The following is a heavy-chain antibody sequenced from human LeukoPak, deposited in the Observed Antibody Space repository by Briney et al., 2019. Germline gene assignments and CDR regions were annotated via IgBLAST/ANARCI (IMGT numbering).Heavy chain of an antibody. V-gene: IGHV3-7*03. Sequence: GGSLRLSCVASEFIFSDYWMSWVRQAPGKGLEWVANIKQGGREEKYVNSVKGRFAISRDDAKSTLYLQMDSLSGDDTAVYYCARDNGGWFDTWGRGTLVTVSS. CDR3: ARDNGGWFDT. D-gene: IGHD3-10*01. J-gene: IGHJ5*02. CDR2: IKQGGREE. CDR1: EFIFSDYW.